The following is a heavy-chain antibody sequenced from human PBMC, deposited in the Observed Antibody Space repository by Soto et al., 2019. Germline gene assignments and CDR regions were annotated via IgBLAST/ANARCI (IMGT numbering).Heavy chain of an antibody. V-gene: IGHV3-74*01. D-gene: IGHD4-17*01. CDR1: GFTLNSYW. CDR3: VRVAYGDSGH. CDR2: INSDGSST. J-gene: IGHJ4*02. Sequence: EVQLVESGGGLVQPGGALRRSCAATGFTLNSYWMHWVRQAPGKGLVWVSRINSDGSSTSYADSVKGRFTISRDNARNTLYLQMNSLRAEDTAVYYCVRVAYGDSGHWGQGTLVTVSS.